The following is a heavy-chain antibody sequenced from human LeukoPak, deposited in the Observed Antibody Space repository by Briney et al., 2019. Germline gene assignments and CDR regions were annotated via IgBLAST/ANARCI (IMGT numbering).Heavy chain of an antibody. V-gene: IGHV3-23*01. CDR2: ISGSGGST. CDR1: GFTFSSYA. Sequence: GGSLRLSCAASGFTFSSYAMSSVRQAPGKGLEWVSAISGSGGSTYYADSVRGRFTVSRDNSKNTLYLQMNSLRAEDTAVYYGAKTQSSDIVVVPAAMPFDYWGQGTLVTVSS. CDR3: AKTQSSDIVVVPAAMPFDY. D-gene: IGHD2-2*01. J-gene: IGHJ4*02.